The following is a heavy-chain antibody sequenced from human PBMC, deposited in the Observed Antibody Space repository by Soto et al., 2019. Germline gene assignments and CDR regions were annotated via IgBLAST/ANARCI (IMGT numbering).Heavy chain of an antibody. J-gene: IGHJ4*02. CDR2: IIPIFGIA. V-gene: IGHV1-69*12. D-gene: IGHD3-22*01. CDR3: AGLYYDRRGYYLGY. Sequence: QVQLVQSGAEVKKPGSSVKVSCKASGGTFRRYGISWVRQAPGQGLEWMGGIIPIFGIANYAQKFQGRVTITADESTSIAYMERSSLRSEDTAVYYCAGLYYDRRGYYLGYWGQGPLVTVSS. CDR1: GGTFRRYG.